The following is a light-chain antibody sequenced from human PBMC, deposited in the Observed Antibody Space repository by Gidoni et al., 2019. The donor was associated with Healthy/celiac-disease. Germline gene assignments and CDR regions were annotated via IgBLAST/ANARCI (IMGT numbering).Light chain of an antibody. Sequence: EIGMTQSPAPLSVSPGERANLSCMASQSVSSNLAWYQQKPGQAPRLLIYGASPRATCIPARFSGSGPGTEFTLTISSLQSEDFAVYYCQQYNNWLPFTFGPGTKVDIK. CDR2: GAS. CDR1: QSVSSN. CDR3: QQYNNWLPFT. V-gene: IGKV3-15*01. J-gene: IGKJ3*01.